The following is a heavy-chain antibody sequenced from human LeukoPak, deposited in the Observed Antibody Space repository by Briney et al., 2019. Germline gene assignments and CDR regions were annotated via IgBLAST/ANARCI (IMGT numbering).Heavy chain of an antibody. J-gene: IGHJ5*02. CDR2: IYTNGST. CDR3: ARAGDYDILTGPSYNWFDP. V-gene: IGHV4-4*07. CDR1: GGSISSYY. Sequence: SETLSLTCTVSGGSISSYYWSWIRQPAGKGLEWIGRIYTNGSTNYNPSLKSRVTMSVATSKNQFSLRLSSVTAADTAVYYCARAGDYDILTGPSYNWFDPWGQGTLVTVSS. D-gene: IGHD3-9*01.